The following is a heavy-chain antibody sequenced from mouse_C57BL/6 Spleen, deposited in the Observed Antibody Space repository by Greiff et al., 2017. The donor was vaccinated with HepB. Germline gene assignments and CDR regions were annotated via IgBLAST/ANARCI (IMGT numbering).Heavy chain of an antibody. Sequence: VKLQESGAELVRPGASVTLSCKASGYTFTDYEMHWVKQTPVHGLEWIGAIDPETGGTAYNQKFKGKAILTADKSSSTAYMELRSLTSEDSAVYYCTRGLYDYSYAMDYWGQGTSVTVSS. D-gene: IGHD2-4*01. J-gene: IGHJ4*01. V-gene: IGHV1-15*01. CDR2: IDPETGGT. CDR3: TRGLYDYSYAMDY. CDR1: GYTFTDYE.